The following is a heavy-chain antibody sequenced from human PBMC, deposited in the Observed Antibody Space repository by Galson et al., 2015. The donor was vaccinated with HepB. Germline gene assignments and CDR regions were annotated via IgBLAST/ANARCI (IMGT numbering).Heavy chain of an antibody. CDR3: ARLPLVGATPWDY. V-gene: IGHV4-34*01. CDR1: GGSFSGYY. Sequence: ETLSLTCAVYGGSFSGYYWSWIRQPPGKGLEWIGEINHSGSTNYNPSLKSRVTISVDTSKNQFSLKLCSVTAADTAVYYCARLPLVGATPWDYWGQGTLVTVSS. CDR2: INHSGST. D-gene: IGHD1-26*01. J-gene: IGHJ4*02.